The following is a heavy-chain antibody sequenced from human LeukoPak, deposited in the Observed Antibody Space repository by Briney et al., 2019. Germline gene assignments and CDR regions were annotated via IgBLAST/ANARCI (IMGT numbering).Heavy chain of an antibody. J-gene: IGHJ4*02. V-gene: IGHV3-21*01. Sequence: GGSLRLSCAASGFTFSSYSMNWVRLAPGKGLEWVSSISSSSSYIYYADSVKGRFTISRDNAKNSLYLQMNSLRAEDTAVYYCARDIVVVPATLGYWGQGTLVTVSS. CDR2: ISSSSSYI. CDR3: ARDIVVVPATLGY. D-gene: IGHD2-2*01. CDR1: GFTFSSYS.